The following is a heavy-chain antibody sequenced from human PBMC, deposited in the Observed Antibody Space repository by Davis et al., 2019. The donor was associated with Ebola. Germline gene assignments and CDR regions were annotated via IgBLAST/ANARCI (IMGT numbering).Heavy chain of an antibody. D-gene: IGHD2-15*01. Sequence: ASVKVSCKASGYTFTSYYMHWVRQAPGQGLEWMGIINPSGGSTSYAQKFQGRVTMTRDTSTSTVYMELSSLRSEDTAVYYCARDLERGVVAATGYGMDVWGQGTTVTVSS. J-gene: IGHJ6*02. CDR1: GYTFTSYY. CDR3: ARDLERGVVAATGYGMDV. CDR2: INPSGGST. V-gene: IGHV1-46*01.